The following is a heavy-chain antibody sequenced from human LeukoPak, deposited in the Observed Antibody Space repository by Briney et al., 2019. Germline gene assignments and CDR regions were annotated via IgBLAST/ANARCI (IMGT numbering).Heavy chain of an antibody. CDR1: GYIFRGYS. CDR3: ARDMGGISLIFP. CDR2: INPSNGAT. Sequence: ASVRVSCKASGYIFRGYSIHWVRQLSGEGREWMGFINPSNGATPYPEKFHARVAIRADTSLNTASMELTGLTSDHTAMYYCARDMGGISLIFPWGQGTLVTVSS. J-gene: IGHJ4*02. V-gene: IGHV1-2*02. D-gene: IGHD3-16*01.